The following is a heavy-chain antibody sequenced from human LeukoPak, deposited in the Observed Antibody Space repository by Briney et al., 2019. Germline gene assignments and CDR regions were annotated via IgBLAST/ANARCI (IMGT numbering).Heavy chain of an antibody. CDR1: GFTFSSYA. CDR2: ISYDGSNK. Sequence: GGSLTLTCAASGFTFSSYAMHWVRQAPGKGLEWVGVISYDGSNKYYADSVKGRFTISRDNSKNTLYLQMNSLRAEDTAVYYCASGPTSYGSGSYIDYWGQGTLVTVSS. CDR3: ASGPTSYGSGSYIDY. D-gene: IGHD3-10*01. V-gene: IGHV3-30*04. J-gene: IGHJ4*02.